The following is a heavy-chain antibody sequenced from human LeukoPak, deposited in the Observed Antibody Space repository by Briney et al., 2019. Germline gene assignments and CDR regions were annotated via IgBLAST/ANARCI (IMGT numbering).Heavy chain of an antibody. J-gene: IGHJ4*02. CDR1: GFTVSSNY. CDR2: IYSGGST. CDR3: ARDLGYGSGSYYNAPSDY. V-gene: IGHV3-53*01. Sequence: GGSLRLSCAASGFTVSSNYMSWVRQAPGKGLEWVSVIYSGGSTYYADSVKGRFTISRDNSKNTLYLQMNSLRAKDTAVYYCARDLGYGSGSYYNAPSDYWGQGTLVTVSS. D-gene: IGHD3-10*01.